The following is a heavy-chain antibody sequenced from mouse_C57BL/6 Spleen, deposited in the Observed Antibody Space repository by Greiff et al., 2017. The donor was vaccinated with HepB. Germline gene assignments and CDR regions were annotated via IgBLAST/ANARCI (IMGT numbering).Heavy chain of an antibody. CDR1: GFTFTDYY. CDR2: IRNKANGYTT. V-gene: IGHV7-3*01. J-gene: IGHJ4*01. Sequence: EVQLVESGGGLVQPGGSLSLSCAASGFTFTDYYMSWVRQPPGKALEWLGFIRNKANGYTTEYSASVKGRFTISRDNSQSILYLQMNALRAEDSATYYCARSLYYGNYAMDYWGQGTSVTVSS. CDR3: ARSLYYGNYAMDY. D-gene: IGHD1-1*02.